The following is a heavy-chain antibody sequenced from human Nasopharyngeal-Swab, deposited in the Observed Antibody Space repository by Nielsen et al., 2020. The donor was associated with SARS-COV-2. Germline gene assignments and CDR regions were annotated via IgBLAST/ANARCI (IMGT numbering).Heavy chain of an antibody. D-gene: IGHD3-9*01. V-gene: IGHV1-69*13. CDR2: IIPIFGTA. J-gene: IGHJ6*03. CDR3: ASVRGDILTGSYYYYYMDV. Sequence: SVKVSCKASGGTFSSYAISWVRQATGQGLEWMGGIIPIFGTANYAQKFQGRVTITADESTSTAYMELSSLRSEDTAVYYCASVRGDILTGSYYYYYMDVWGKGTTVTVSS. CDR1: GGTFSSYA.